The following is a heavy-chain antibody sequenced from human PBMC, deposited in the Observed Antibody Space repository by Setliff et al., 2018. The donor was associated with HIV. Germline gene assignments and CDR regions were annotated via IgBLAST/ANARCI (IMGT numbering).Heavy chain of an antibody. J-gene: IGHJ5*02. CDR2: IYYSGST. Sequence: GSLRLSCAASGFTFSSYGMHWVRQAPGKGLEWIGSIYYSGSTYYNPSLRGRVTISIGTSEKQFSLKVTSVTAADTAVYYCARQPVPGGVVVPGDDWVDPWGQGTLVTVSS. D-gene: IGHD2-2*01. CDR1: GFTFSSYG. CDR3: ARQPVPGGVVVPGDDWVDP. V-gene: IGHV4-39*01.